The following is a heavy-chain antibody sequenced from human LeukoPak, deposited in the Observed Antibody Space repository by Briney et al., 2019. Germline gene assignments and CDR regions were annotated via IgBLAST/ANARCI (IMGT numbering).Heavy chain of an antibody. CDR3: AKETRLWFGESSDY. V-gene: IGHV3-30*02. Sequence: GGSLRLSCAASGFTFSSYGMHWVRQTPGKGLEWVAFIRYDGSNKYYADSVKGRFTISRDNSKNTLYLQMNSLRAEDTAVYYCAKETRLWFGESSDYWGQGTLVTVSS. J-gene: IGHJ4*02. CDR2: IRYDGSNK. CDR1: GFTFSSYG. D-gene: IGHD3-10*01.